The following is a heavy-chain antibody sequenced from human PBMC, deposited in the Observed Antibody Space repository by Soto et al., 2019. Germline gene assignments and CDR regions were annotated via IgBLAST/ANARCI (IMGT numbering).Heavy chain of an antibody. J-gene: IGHJ5*02. CDR2: IYYSGST. CDR3: ARQLIMTTVTTEWFDP. V-gene: IGHV4-34*01. D-gene: IGHD4-17*01. CDR1: GGSFSGYY. Sequence: PSETLSLTCAVYGGSFSGYYWTWIRQPPGKGLEWIGSIYYSGSTYYNPSLKSRVTISVDTSKNQFSLKLSSVTAADTAVYYCARQLIMTTVTTEWFDPWGQGTLVTVSS.